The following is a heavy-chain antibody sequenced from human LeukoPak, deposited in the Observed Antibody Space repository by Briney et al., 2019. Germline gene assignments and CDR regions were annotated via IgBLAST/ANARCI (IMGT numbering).Heavy chain of an antibody. Sequence: SETLSLTCAVYGGSFSGYYWSWIRQPPGKGLEWIGEINHSGSTNYNPSLKSRVTISVDTSKNQFSLKLSSVTAADTAVYYCARRGKYYDFRSGYYGHSINWFDPWGQGTLVTVSS. V-gene: IGHV4-34*01. CDR3: ARRGKYYDFRSGYYGHSINWFDP. CDR1: GGSFSGYY. D-gene: IGHD3-3*01. J-gene: IGHJ5*02. CDR2: INHSGST.